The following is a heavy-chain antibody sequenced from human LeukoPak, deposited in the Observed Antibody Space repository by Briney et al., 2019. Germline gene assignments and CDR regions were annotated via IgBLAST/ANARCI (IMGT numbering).Heavy chain of an antibody. CDR1: GYTFTCYY. CDR3: ARATNVVSGKAAWFDP. D-gene: IGHD6-19*01. J-gene: IGHJ5*02. Sequence: ASVKVSCKASGYTFTCYYIYWVRQAPGQGLEWMGWMNSNSGGTNNAQKFQGRVTMTTDTSISTAYMEVSSLRSHDTAVYYCARATNVVSGKAAWFDPWGQGTLVNGPS. V-gene: IGHV1-2*02. CDR2: MNSNSGGT.